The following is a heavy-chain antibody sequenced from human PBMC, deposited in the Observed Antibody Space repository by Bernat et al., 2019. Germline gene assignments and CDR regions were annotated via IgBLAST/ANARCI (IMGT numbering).Heavy chain of an antibody. D-gene: IGHD3-9*01. V-gene: IGHV4-39*01. CDR1: GVSFSSSSFY. CDR2: IYYTGST. CDR3: ARQLRYFDWLFPSYFDY. Sequence: QLQLQESGPGLVKASETLSLTCTVSGVSFSSSSFYWAWIRQPPGKGLEWIGTIYYTGSTYYNPSLKSRVTISVDTSKNQFSMKLSSVTAADTAVYYCARQLRYFDWLFPSYFDYWGQGTLVTVSS. J-gene: IGHJ4*02.